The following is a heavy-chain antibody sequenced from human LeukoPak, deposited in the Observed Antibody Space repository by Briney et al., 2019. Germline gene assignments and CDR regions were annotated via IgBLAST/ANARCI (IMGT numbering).Heavy chain of an antibody. CDR2: IYHGGAT. D-gene: IGHD6-13*01. V-gene: IGHV4-59*08. J-gene: IGHJ4*02. CDR1: GGSISSYY. CDR3: ARSTEDLGSSWDY. Sequence: SETLSLTCTVSGGSISSYYWSWIRQPPGKGLEWIGSIYHGGATFYSPSLKSRVTILVDTSKNQFSLRLSSVTAADTAVYYCARSTEDLGSSWDYWGQGTLVTVSS.